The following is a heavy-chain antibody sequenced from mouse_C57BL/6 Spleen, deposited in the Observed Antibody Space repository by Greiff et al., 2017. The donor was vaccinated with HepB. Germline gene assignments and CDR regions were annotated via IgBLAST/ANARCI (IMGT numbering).Heavy chain of an antibody. CDR2: IDPENGDT. V-gene: IGHV14-4*01. Sequence: EVQGVESGAELVRPGASVKLSCTASGFNIKDDYMHWVKQRPEQGLEWIGWIDPENGDTEYASKFQGKATITADTSSNTAYLQLSSLTSEDTAVYYCTTHFFAYWGQGTLVTVSA. J-gene: IGHJ3*01. CDR3: TTHFFAY. CDR1: GFNIKDDY.